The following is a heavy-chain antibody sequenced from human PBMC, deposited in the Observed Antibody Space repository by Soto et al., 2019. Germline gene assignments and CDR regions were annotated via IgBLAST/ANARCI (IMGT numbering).Heavy chain of an antibody. CDR1: GGTFSSYA. V-gene: IGHV1-69*01. CDR2: IIPIFGTA. Sequence: QVQLVQSGAEVKKPGSSVKVSCKAPGGTFSSYAISWVRQAPGQGLEWMGGIIPIFGTANYAQKFQGRVTSTADESTSTGYMELSSLRSEATAVYYCARSQGGSSSLDIYYYYYYGMDVWGQGTTVTVSS. J-gene: IGHJ6*02. CDR3: ARSQGGSSSLDIYYYYYYGMDV. D-gene: IGHD2-15*01.